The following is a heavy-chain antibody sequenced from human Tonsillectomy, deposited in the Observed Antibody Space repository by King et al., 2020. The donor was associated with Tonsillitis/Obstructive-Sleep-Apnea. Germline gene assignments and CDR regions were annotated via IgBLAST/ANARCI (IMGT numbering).Heavy chain of an antibody. D-gene: IGHD6-19*01. CDR2: IGVAGDT. V-gene: IGHV3-13*04. CDR3: VRGSSGWYDFDY. CDR1: GFTFSSYD. Sequence: VQLVESGGGSVQPGGSLRLSCVASGFTFSSYDMHWVRQVIGKGLEWVSGIGVAGDTYYSGSVKGRFTISRENAKNSLYLQMKTLRAGDTAVYYCVRGSSGWYDFDYWGQGALVIVSS. J-gene: IGHJ4*02.